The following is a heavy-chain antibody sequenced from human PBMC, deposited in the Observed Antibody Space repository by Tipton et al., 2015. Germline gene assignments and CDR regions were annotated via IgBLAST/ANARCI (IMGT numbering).Heavy chain of an antibody. D-gene: IGHD2-2*02. CDR3: ARAGYCTSTSCHKAEFPFDY. J-gene: IGHJ4*02. V-gene: IGHV4-31*03. Sequence: TLSLTCTVSSGFITSGGYYWSWIRQHPGRGLEWIGYISYIGGTFYNPSLKSRVTISVDTSKNHFSLRLNSVTAADTAVYFCARAGYCTSTSCHKAEFPFDYWGQGTLVTVSS. CDR2: ISYIGGT. CDR1: SGFITSGGYY.